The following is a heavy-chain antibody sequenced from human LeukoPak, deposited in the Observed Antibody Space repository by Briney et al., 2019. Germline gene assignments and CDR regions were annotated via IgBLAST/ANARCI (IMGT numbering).Heavy chain of an antibody. CDR1: GFTFSSYA. CDR2: ISGTGDNT. D-gene: IGHD5-24*01. Sequence: GGSLRLSCAASGFTFSSYAMSRVRQAPGKGLEWVSGISGTGDNTYHADSVKGRFTISRDSLKNTLYLQMNSLRADDTAVYYCTKDSRNDSYRMFDYWGQGTLVTVSS. CDR3: TKDSRNDSYRMFDY. V-gene: IGHV3-23*01. J-gene: IGHJ4*02.